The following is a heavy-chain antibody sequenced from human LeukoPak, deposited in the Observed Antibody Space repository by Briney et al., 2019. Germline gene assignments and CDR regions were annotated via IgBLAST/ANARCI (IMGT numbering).Heavy chain of an antibody. Sequence: SETLSLTCAVYGGSFSGYYWSWIRQPPGKGLEWIGEINHSGSTNYNPSLKSRVTISVDTSKNQFSLKLSSVTAADTAVYYCARLPGQQMVADYWGQGTLVTVSS. CDR3: ARLPGQQMVADY. CDR2: INHSGST. D-gene: IGHD6-13*01. CDR1: GGSFSGYY. V-gene: IGHV4-34*01. J-gene: IGHJ4*02.